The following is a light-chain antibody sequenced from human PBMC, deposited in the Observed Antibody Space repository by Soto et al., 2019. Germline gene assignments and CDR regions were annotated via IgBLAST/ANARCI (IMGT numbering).Light chain of an antibody. V-gene: IGLV2-23*01. Sequence: QSALTQPASVSGSPGQSITISCTGTSSDVGSYNLVSWYQQHPGKAPKLMIYEGSKRPSGVSNRFSGSKSGNTASLTISGLQAEDEAHYYCCSYAGSSTLLVFGGGTKLTVL. CDR3: CSYAGSSTLLV. J-gene: IGLJ2*01. CDR1: SSDVGSYNL. CDR2: EGS.